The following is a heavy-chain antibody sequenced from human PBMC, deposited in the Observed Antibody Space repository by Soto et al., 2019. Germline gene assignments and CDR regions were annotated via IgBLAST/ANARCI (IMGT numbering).Heavy chain of an antibody. CDR2: ISSSSSYT. CDR1: LFTFSDYY. J-gene: IGHJ4*02. Sequence: GGSLRLSCAASLFTFSDYYMSWLRQAPGKGREWVSYISSSSSYTNYADSVKGRFTISRDNAKNSLYLQMNSLRAEDTAVYYCARDLYSGSWPKGYWGQGTLVTVYS. V-gene: IGHV3-11*05. D-gene: IGHD1-26*01. CDR3: ARDLYSGSWPKGY.